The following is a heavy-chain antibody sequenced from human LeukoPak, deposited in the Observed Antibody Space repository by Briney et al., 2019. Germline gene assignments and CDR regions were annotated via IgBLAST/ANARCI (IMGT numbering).Heavy chain of an antibody. D-gene: IGHD3-9*01. J-gene: IGHJ3*02. CDR1: GGSISSYY. CDR3: AGLHYDILTGYRNYAFDI. V-gene: IGHV4-4*07. Sequence: PSETLSLTCTVSGGSISSYYWSWIRQPAGKGLEWIGRIYTSGSTNYNPSLKSRVTMSVDTSKNQFSLKLSSVTAADPAVYYCAGLHYDILTGYRNYAFDIWGQGTMVTVSS. CDR2: IYTSGST.